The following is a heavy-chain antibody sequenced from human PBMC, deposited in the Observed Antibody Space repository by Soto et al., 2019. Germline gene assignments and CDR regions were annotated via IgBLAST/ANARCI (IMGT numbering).Heavy chain of an antibody. Sequence: QVQLQQWGAGLLKPSETLSLTCAVYGGSFSGYYWSWIRQPPGKGLEWIGEINHSGSTNYNPSLKSRVTISVDTSKNQFSLKLSSVTAADTAVYYCATSRRIYCSGGSCYSGAFDIWGQGTIVTVSS. CDR1: GGSFSGYY. V-gene: IGHV4-34*01. CDR3: ATSRRIYCSGGSCYSGAFDI. CDR2: INHSGST. J-gene: IGHJ3*02. D-gene: IGHD2-15*01.